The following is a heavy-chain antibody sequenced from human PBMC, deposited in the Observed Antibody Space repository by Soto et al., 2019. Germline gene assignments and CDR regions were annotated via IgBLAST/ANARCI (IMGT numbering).Heavy chain of an antibody. D-gene: IGHD4-17*01. Sequence: QVQLVESGGGVVQPGRSLRLSCAASGCTVRSYGMHWVRQAPGKGLEWVAVISYDGSNKYYADSVKGRFTISRDNSKNTLYLQMNSLRAEDTAVYYCAKPHYVSWDYWYFDLWGRGTLVTVSS. V-gene: IGHV3-30*18. CDR1: GCTVRSYG. J-gene: IGHJ2*01. CDR3: AKPHYVSWDYWYFDL. CDR2: ISYDGSNK.